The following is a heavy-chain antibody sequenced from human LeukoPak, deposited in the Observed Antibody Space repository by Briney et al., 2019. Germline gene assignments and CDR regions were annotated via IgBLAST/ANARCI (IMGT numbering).Heavy chain of an antibody. CDR1: GFTFSSYE. CDR2: ISSSGSTI. D-gene: IGHD4-23*01. CDR3: ARLPTVVTRVAFDI. V-gene: IGHV3-48*03. Sequence: RGSLRLSCAASGFTFSSYEMNWVRQVPGKGLEGVSYISSSGSTIYYADSVKGRFTISRDNAKNSLYLQMNSLRAEDTAVYYCARLPTVVTRVAFDIWGQGTMVTVSS. J-gene: IGHJ3*02.